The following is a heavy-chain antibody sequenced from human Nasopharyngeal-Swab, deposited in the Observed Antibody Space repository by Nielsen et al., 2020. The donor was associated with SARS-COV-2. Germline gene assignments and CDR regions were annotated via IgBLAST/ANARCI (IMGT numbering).Heavy chain of an antibody. CDR3: ARMGRDSSGYSYYYGMDV. J-gene: IGHJ6*02. D-gene: IGHD3-22*01. CDR1: GFTFSSYE. CDR2: ISSSGSTI. V-gene: IGHV3-48*03. Sequence: GGSLRLSCAASGFTFSSYEMNWVRQAPGKGLEWVSYISSSGSTIYYADSVKGRFTISRDNAKNSLYLQMNSLRAEDTAVYYCARMGRDSSGYSYYYGMDVWGQGTTVTVSS.